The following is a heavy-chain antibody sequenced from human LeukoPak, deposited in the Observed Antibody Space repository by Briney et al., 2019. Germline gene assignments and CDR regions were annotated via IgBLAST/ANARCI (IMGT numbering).Heavy chain of an antibody. D-gene: IGHD4-17*01. CDR2: ISYDGSNK. V-gene: IGHV3-30-3*01. CDR3: ARDYGDYASEYGMDV. Sequence: GGSLRLSCAASGFTFSSYAMHWVRQAPGKGLEWVAVISYDGSNKYYADSVKGRFTISRDNSKNTLYLQMNSLRAEDTAVYYCARDYGDYASEYGMDVWGQGTTVTVSS. CDR1: GFTFSSYA. J-gene: IGHJ6*02.